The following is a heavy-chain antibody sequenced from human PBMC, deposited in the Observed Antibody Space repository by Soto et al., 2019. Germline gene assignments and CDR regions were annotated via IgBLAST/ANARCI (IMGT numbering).Heavy chain of an antibody. V-gene: IGHV4-38-2*02. CDR1: GYSISSGYY. J-gene: IGHJ6*02. CDR2: IYHSGST. Sequence: PSETLSLTCAVSGYSISSGYYWGCIRQPPGKGLEWIGSIYHSGSTYYNPSLKSRVTISVDTSKNQFSLKLSSVTAADTAVYYCAREVRQLRYYGMDVWGQGTTVTVSS. D-gene: IGHD1-26*01. CDR3: AREVRQLRYYGMDV.